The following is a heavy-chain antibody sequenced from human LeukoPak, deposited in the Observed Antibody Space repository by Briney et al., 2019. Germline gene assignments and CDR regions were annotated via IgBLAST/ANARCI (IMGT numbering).Heavy chain of an antibody. V-gene: IGHV4-39*07. J-gene: IGHJ6*03. D-gene: IGHD3-3*01. CDR3: ARVPRITIFGVVIIDYYYYYMDV. CDR1: GGSISSSSYY. CDR2: IYYSGST. Sequence: PSETLSLTCAVSGGSISSSSYYWGWIRQPPGKGLEWIGSIYYSGSTYYNPSLKSRVTISVDTSKNQFSLKLSSVTAADTAVYYCARVPRITIFGVVIIDYYYYYMDVWGKGTTVTVSS.